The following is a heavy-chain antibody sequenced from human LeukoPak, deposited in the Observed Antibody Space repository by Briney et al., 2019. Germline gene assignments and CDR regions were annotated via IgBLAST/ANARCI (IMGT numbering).Heavy chain of an antibody. CDR1: GYTLTELS. D-gene: IGHD3-3*01. V-gene: IGHV1-2*02. CDR2: IDPNNGGT. J-gene: IGHJ4*02. Sequence: ASVKVSCKVSGYTLTELSMHWVRQAPGKGLEWMGCIDPNNGGTNFAQTFQDRVTMTRDTSIRTAYMELSRLRSDDTAFYYCATFDFWSGYYPFDYWGQGTLITVSS. CDR3: ATFDFWSGYYPFDY.